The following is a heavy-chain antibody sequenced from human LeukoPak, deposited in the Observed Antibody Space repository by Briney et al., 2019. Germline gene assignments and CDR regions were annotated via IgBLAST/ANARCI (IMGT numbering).Heavy chain of an antibody. CDR2: IYYSGST. V-gene: IGHV4-59*01. J-gene: IGHJ4*02. D-gene: IGHD2-15*01. CDR1: GGSISSYY. CDR3: ARAHCSGGSCYPDY. Sequence: SETLSLTCTVSGGSISSYYWSWIRQPPGKGLEWIGYIYYSGSTNCNPSLKSRVTISVDTSKNPFSLKLSSVTAADTAVYYCARAHCSGGSCYPDYWGQGTLVTVSS.